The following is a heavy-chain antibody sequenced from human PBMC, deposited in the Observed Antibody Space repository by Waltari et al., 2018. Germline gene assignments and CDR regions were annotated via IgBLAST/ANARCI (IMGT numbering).Heavy chain of an antibody. CDR1: GYTFTSYD. J-gene: IGHJ4*02. D-gene: IGHD6-19*01. Sequence: QVQLVQSGAEVKQPGASVRVSCKASGYTFTSYDINWVRQATGQGLEWMGWIKSNSGHTAYAQNFQGRVTMTRNTSTSTAYMELSSLTSEDTAVYYCARDLPRIPVADPFNYWGQGTLVTVSS. CDR2: IKSNSGHT. CDR3: ARDLPRIPVADPFNY. V-gene: IGHV1-8*01.